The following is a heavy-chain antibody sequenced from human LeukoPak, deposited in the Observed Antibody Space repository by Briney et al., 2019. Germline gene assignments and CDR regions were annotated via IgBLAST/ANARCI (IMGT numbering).Heavy chain of an antibody. J-gene: IGHJ4*02. CDR3: ARHDDYESDY. Sequence: SETLSLTCTVSGGSISSYYWSWIRQPPGKGLEWIGYIYYSGSTNYNPSLKSRVTISVDTSKNQFSLKLSSVTAADTAVYYCARHDDYESDYWGQGTLVTVSS. D-gene: IGHD4-17*01. V-gene: IGHV4-59*08. CDR2: IYYSGST. CDR1: GGSISSYY.